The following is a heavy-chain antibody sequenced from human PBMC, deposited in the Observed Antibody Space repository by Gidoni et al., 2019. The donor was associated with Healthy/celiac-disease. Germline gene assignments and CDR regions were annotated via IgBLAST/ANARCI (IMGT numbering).Heavy chain of an antibody. CDR2: IWYDGSNK. J-gene: IGHJ6*02. V-gene: IGHV3-33*01. CDR1: GFPFSSHG. D-gene: IGHD6-13*01. CDR3: ARDRDSSSWGDYYYGMDV. Sequence: QVQLVASGGGVVHPGRSLGLSCAASGFPFSSHGLHWVRQAPGKGLEWVAVIWYDGSNKYYADSVKGRFTISRDNSKNTLYLQMNSLRAEDTAVYYCARDRDSSSWGDYYYGMDVWGQGTTVTVSS.